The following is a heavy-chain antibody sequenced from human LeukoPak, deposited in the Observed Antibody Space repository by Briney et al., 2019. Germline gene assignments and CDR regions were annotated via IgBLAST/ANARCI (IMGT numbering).Heavy chain of an antibody. CDR3: ARAHYDFWSGYYYYFDY. V-gene: IGHV4-59*01. D-gene: IGHD3-3*01. CDR2: IYYSGST. Sequence: SETLSLTCTVSGGSISSYYWSWIRQPPGKGLEWIGYIYYSGSTNYNPSLKSRVTISVDTSKSQFSLKLSSVTAADTAVYYCARAHYDFWSGYYYYFDYWGQGTLVTVSS. J-gene: IGHJ4*02. CDR1: GGSISSYY.